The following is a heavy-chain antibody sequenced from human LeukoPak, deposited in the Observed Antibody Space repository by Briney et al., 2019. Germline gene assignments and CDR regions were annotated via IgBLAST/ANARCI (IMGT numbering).Heavy chain of an antibody. CDR1: GGSFSGYY. CDR2: INHSEST. D-gene: IGHD2-15*01. V-gene: IGHV4-34*01. J-gene: IGHJ5*02. CDR3: ARGLRSVISSGHWFDP. Sequence: PSETLSLTCAVSGGSFSGYYWSWIRQPLGKGLEWIGEINHSESTNYNPSLKSRVSISVDTSKNRLSLKVTSVTAADTAVYYCARGLRSVISSGHWFDPWGQGSLVTVSS.